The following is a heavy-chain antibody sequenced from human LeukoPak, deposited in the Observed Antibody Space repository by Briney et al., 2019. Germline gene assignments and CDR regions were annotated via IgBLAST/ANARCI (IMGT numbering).Heavy chain of an antibody. Sequence: GGSLRLSCAASGFTFRNHGMNWVRQAPGKGLEWVSSISGSGDSTYYADSVKGGFTISRDNSKNTLSLQMNSLRAEDTAMYYCAKDRYGDYSFDYWGQGPLVTVSS. D-gene: IGHD4-17*01. J-gene: IGHJ4*02. CDR1: GFTFRNHG. V-gene: IGHV3-23*01. CDR3: AKDRYGDYSFDY. CDR2: ISGSGDST.